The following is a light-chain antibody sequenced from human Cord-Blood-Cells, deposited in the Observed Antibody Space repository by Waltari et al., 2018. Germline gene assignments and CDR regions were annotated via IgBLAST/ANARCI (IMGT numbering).Light chain of an antibody. Sequence: QSALTQPRAVSGSPGQSVPISCTGTSSDVGGHNYLSWYQQHPGKAPNLTIYDVSKRPSAVPDRFSGSTSGITASLTISGRQAEDEADYYCCSYAGSYTWVFGGGTKLTVL. CDR1: SSDVGGHNY. CDR3: CSYAGSYTWV. CDR2: DVS. V-gene: IGLV2-11*01. J-gene: IGLJ3*02.